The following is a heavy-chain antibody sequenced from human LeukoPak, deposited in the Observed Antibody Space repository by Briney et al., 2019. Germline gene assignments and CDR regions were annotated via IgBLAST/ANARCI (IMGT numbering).Heavy chain of an antibody. J-gene: IGHJ4*02. CDR1: GGSFSGYY. Sequence: SETLSLTCAVYGGSFSGYYWSWIRQPPGKGLEWIGEINHSGSTNYNPSLKSRVTISVDASKNQFPLKLSSVTAADTAVYYCARRKYYYDSSGYPDWGQGTLVTVSS. CDR3: ARRKYYYDSSGYPD. CDR2: INHSGST. V-gene: IGHV4-34*01. D-gene: IGHD3-22*01.